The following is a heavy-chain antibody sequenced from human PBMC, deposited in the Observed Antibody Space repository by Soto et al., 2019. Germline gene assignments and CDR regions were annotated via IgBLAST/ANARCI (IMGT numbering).Heavy chain of an antibody. V-gene: IGHV3-21*01. J-gene: IGHJ6*02. CDR1: GFNFSSYS. CDR2: ISSSSSYI. CDR3: ARDQLSSSWDYYYYYGMDV. D-gene: IGHD6-13*01. Sequence: PGGSLRLSSAASGFNFSSYSMNWVRQAPGKGLEWVSSISSSSSYIYYADSVKGRFTISRDNAKNSLYLQMNSLRAEDTAVYYCARDQLSSSWDYYYYYGMDVWGQGTTVTVSS.